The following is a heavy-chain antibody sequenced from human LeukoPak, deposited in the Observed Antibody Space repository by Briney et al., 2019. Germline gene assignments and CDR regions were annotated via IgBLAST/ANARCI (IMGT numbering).Heavy chain of an antibody. Sequence: GGSLRLSCAASGFTVSSNYMSWVRQAPGKGLEWVSVIYSGGSTYYADSVKGRFTISRDNSKNTLYLQMNSLRAEDTAVYYCASHLRPYGPGSHYYYYGMDVWGQGTTVTVSS. CDR1: GFTVSSNY. CDR3: ASHLRPYGPGSHYYYYGMDV. CDR2: IYSGGST. J-gene: IGHJ6*02. D-gene: IGHD3-10*01. V-gene: IGHV3-66*01.